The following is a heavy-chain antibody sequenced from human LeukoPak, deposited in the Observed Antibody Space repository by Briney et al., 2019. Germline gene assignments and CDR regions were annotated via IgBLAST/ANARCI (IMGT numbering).Heavy chain of an antibody. Sequence: GGSLRLSCVASGFSFGTYSMNWVRQAPGKGLEWVSAVSGSGGSTYYADSVKGRFTISRDNSKNTLYLHMNSLRAEDTAVYYGASHHSYDSSGLDDYFDYWGQGTLVTVSS. CDR2: VSGSGGST. CDR3: ASHHSYDSSGLDDYFDY. D-gene: IGHD3-22*01. V-gene: IGHV3-23*01. CDR1: GFSFGTYS. J-gene: IGHJ4*02.